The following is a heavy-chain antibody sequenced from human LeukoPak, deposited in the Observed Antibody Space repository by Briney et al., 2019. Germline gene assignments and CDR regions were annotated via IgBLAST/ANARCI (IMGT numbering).Heavy chain of an antibody. CDR2: INPNSGDT. CDR3: ARDPLGGSGSYDYYYYYMDV. V-gene: IGHV1-2*02. Sequence: ASVRVSCKASGYIFTGHYMHWVRQAPGQGLEWMGWINPNSGDTKSTQKFQGRVTMTRDTSISTAYMELSRLRSDDTAVYYCARDPLGGSGSYDYYYYYMDVWGKGTTVTISS. D-gene: IGHD3-10*01. J-gene: IGHJ6*03. CDR1: GYIFTGHY.